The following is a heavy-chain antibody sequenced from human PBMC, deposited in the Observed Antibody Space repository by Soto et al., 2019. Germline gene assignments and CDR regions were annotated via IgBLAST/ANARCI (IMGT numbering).Heavy chain of an antibody. Sequence: SETLSLTCSASGGSITSSSHFWGWVRQPPGKGLEWIGTIYFTGNTYYTPSLKSRLTMSIDTSKNEFSLRLNFVTAADTAVYYCAGQTFTIAAASYGRSNWFDPWGPGTLVTVSS. CDR3: AGQTFTIAAASYGRSNWFDP. CDR1: GGSITSSSHF. V-gene: IGHV4-39*01. CDR2: IYFTGNT. D-gene: IGHD6-25*01. J-gene: IGHJ5*02.